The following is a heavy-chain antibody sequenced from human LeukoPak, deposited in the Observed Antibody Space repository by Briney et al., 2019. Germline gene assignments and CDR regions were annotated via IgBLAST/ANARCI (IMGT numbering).Heavy chain of an antibody. D-gene: IGHD3-22*01. Sequence: SEALSLTCTVSGGSISSSSYYWGWIRQPPGKGLEWIGSIYYSGSTYYNPSLKSRVTISVDTSKNQFSLKLSSVTAADTAVYYCARRMIVVVIHAFDIWGQGTMVTVSS. V-gene: IGHV4-39*01. CDR3: ARRMIVVVIHAFDI. CDR2: IYYSGST. J-gene: IGHJ3*02. CDR1: GGSISSSSYY.